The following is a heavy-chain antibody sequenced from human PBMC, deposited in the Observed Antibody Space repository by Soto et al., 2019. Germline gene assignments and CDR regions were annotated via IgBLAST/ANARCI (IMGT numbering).Heavy chain of an antibody. CDR3: ASRYSSGWSLDY. CDR2: ISSSSSYI. J-gene: IGHJ4*02. D-gene: IGHD6-19*01. CDR1: GFTFSSYS. Sequence: EVQLVESGGGLVKPGGSLRLSCAASGFTFSSYSMNWVRQAPGTGLEWVSSISSSSSYIYYADSVKGRFTISRDNAKNSLYRQMTGLRAEDTAVYYCASRYSSGWSLDYWGQGTLVTVSS. V-gene: IGHV3-21*01.